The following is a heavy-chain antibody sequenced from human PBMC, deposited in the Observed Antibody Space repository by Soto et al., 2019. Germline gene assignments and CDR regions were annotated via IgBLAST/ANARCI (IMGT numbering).Heavy chain of an antibody. Sequence: GGSLRLSCAVSGFTFSDYYMSWIRQAPAKGLESVSYISSSGSIIYYADSVKGRFTISRDNTKNSLYPQLNSLRAEDTAVYYCARDLGYYASDGYFDYWGQGTVVTVSS. V-gene: IGHV3-11*01. CDR3: ARDLGYYASDGYFDY. CDR1: GFTFSDYY. CDR2: ISSSGSII. D-gene: IGHD3-22*01. J-gene: IGHJ4*02.